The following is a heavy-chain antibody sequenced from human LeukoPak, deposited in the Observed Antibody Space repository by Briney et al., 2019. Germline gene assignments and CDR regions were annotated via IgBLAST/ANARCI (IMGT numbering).Heavy chain of an antibody. D-gene: IGHD6-19*01. Sequence: GGSLRLSCAASGFTFSDYYMSWIRQAPGKGLEWVSYISSSGSTIYYADSVKGRFTISRDNAKNSLYLQMNSLRAEDTAVYYCASPIAVAGVYYYYGMDVWGQGTTVTVSS. V-gene: IGHV3-11*01. CDR2: ISSSGSTI. J-gene: IGHJ6*02. CDR1: GFTFSDYY. CDR3: ASPIAVAGVYYYYGMDV.